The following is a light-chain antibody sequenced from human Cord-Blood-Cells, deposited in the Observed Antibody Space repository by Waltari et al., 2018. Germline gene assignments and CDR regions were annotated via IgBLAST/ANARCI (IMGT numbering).Light chain of an antibody. Sequence: QSALTQPASVSGSPGQSFTISCTGTSSDVGWYTLVSWYQPHPGKAPKLMIYEVSKRPSGVFNRFSGSKSGNTASLTISGLQAEDEADYYCCSYAGSSTFVVFGGGTKLTVL. CDR3: CSYAGSSTFVV. CDR2: EVS. CDR1: SSDVGWYTL. J-gene: IGLJ2*01. V-gene: IGLV2-23*02.